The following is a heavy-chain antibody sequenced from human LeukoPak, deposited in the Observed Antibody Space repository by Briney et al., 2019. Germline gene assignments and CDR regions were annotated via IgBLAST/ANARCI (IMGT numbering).Heavy chain of an antibody. CDR1: GFTFSGYG. V-gene: IGHV3-30*18. D-gene: IGHD3-10*01. CDR2: ISYDGSKI. CDR3: AKDRYASGTYYISV. J-gene: IGHJ4*02. Sequence: PGGSLRLSCAASGFTFSGYGMHWVRQAPGKGLEWVALISYDGSKIYYADSVKGRFTISRDISKSTLYLQMNSLRAEDTAVYYCAKDRYASGTYYISVWGQGTLVTVSS.